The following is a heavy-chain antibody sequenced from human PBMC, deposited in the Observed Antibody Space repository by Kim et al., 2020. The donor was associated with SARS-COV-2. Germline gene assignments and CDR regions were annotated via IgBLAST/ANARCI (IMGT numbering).Heavy chain of an antibody. CDR1: GGSISSYY. CDR3: ARDLYYGSGSYYDTYYYYGMDV. D-gene: IGHD3-10*01. CDR2: IYYSGST. V-gene: IGHV4-59*01. Sequence: SETLSLTCTVSGGSISSYYWSWIRQPPGKGLEWIGYIYYSGSTNYNPSLKSRVTISVDTSKNQFSLKLSSVTAADTAVYYCARDLYYGSGSYYDTYYYYGMDVWGQVTTVTVTS. J-gene: IGHJ6*02.